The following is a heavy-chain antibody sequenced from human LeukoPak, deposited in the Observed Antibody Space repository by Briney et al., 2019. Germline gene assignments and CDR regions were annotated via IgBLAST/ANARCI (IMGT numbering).Heavy chain of an antibody. D-gene: IGHD5-18*01. V-gene: IGHV1-69*05. Sequence: ASVKLSCKAYGGTFSSYAISWVRQAPGQGLEWMGGIIPIFSTANYAQKFQGRVTITTDESTSTAYMELSSLRSEDTAVYYCARSGYSYGPYDAFDIWGQGTMVTVSS. J-gene: IGHJ3*02. CDR2: IIPIFSTA. CDR1: GGTFSSYA. CDR3: ARSGYSYGPYDAFDI.